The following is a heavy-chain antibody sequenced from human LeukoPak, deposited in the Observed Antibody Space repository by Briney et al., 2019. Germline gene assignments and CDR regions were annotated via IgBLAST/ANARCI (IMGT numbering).Heavy chain of an antibody. J-gene: IGHJ4*02. CDR2: IYYSGST. D-gene: IGHD2-2*01. Sequence: SETLSLTCTVSGGSIDSYYWSWIRQPPGKGLEWIGYIYYSGSTEYHPSLKSRVTISLDTSKNQFSLKLTSVTAADTAVYYCARVYQSAEYYFDYWGQGNLVSVSS. CDR1: GGSIDSYY. V-gene: IGHV4-59*01. CDR3: ARVYQSAEYYFDY.